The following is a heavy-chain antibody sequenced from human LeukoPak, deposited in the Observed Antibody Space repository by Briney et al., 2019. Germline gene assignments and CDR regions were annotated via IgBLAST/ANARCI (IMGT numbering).Heavy chain of an antibody. V-gene: IGHV1-69*05. D-gene: IGHD6-19*01. Sequence: ASVKASCKASGYTFTSYGISWVRQAPGQGLEWMGRIIPIFGTANYAQKFQGRVTITTDESTSTAYMELSSLRSEDTAVYYCARDGYSSGNDAFDIWGQGTMVTVSS. CDR2: IIPIFGTA. CDR1: GYTFTSYG. CDR3: ARDGYSSGNDAFDI. J-gene: IGHJ3*02.